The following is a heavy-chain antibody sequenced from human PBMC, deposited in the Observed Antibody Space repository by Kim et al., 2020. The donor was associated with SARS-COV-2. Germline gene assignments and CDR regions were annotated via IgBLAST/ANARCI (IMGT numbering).Heavy chain of an antibody. V-gene: IGHV3-30*04. CDR3: ARDRWLGYFDWLLESYYYCGRDV. J-gene: IGHJ6*02. CDR1: GFTFSSYA. D-gene: IGHD3-9*01. CDR2: ISYDGSNK. Sequence: GGSLRLSCAASGFTFSSYAMHWVRQAPGKGLEWVAVISYDGSNKYYADSVKGRFTISRDNSKNTLYLQMNSLRAEDTAVYYCARDRWLGYFDWLLESYYYCGRDVGGQGTTVTVSS.